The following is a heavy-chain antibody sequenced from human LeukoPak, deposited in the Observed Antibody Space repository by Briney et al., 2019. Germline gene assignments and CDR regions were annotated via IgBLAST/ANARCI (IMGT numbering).Heavy chain of an antibody. V-gene: IGHV4-39*01. CDR3: GRLFDS. Sequence: KASETLSLTCTVSGGAIISDNFYWGWVRQPPGKGLEWVGSINYSGTTYYNPSLRSRVSISVDTSRTQFFLTLNSVTAADTAVYYCGRLFDSWGQGILVTVSS. CDR1: GGAIISDNFY. CDR2: INYSGTT. J-gene: IGHJ4*02.